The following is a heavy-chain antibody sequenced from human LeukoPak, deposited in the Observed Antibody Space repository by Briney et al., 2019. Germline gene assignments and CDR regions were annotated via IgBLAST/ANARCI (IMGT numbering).Heavy chain of an antibody. CDR1: GGSISSGGYY. Sequence: PSQTLSLTCTVSGGSISSGGYYWSWIRQPPGKGLEWIGYIYHSGSTYYNPSLKSRVTISVDRSKNQFSLKLSSVTAADTAVYYCARSPAGQWKIYFDYWGQGTLVTVSS. CDR3: ARSPAGQWKIYFDY. V-gene: IGHV4-30-2*01. D-gene: IGHD6-19*01. CDR2: IYHSGST. J-gene: IGHJ4*02.